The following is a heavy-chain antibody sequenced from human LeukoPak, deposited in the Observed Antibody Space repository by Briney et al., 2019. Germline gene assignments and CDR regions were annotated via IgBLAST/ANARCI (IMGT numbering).Heavy chain of an antibody. D-gene: IGHD3-10*01. CDR3: ARAGSGPYYYYMDV. J-gene: IGHJ6*03. CDR2: IKQDGSEK. Sequence: PGGSLRLSCAASGFTFSSYWMSWVRQAPGKGLRWVANIKQDGSEKYYVDSVKGRFTISRDNAKNSLYLQMNSLRAEDTAVYYCARAGSGPYYYYMDVWGKGTTVTVSS. V-gene: IGHV3-7*01. CDR1: GFTFSSYW.